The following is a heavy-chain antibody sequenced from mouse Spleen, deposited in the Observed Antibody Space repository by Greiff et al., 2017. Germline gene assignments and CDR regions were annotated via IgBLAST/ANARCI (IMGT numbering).Heavy chain of an antibody. D-gene: IGHD1-1*01. V-gene: IGHV1-20*01. Sequence: VQLKESGPELVKPGDSVKISCKASGYSFTGYFMNWVMQSHGKSLEWIGRINPYNGDTFYNQKFKGKATLTVDKSSSTAHMELRSLTSEDSAVYYCASPDYYGSSAFAYWGQGTLVTVSA. J-gene: IGHJ3*01. CDR2: INPYNGDT. CDR3: ASPDYYGSSAFAY. CDR1: GYSFTGYF.